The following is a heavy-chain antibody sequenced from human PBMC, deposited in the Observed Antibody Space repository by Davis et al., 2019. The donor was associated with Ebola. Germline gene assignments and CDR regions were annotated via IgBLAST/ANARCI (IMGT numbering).Heavy chain of an antibody. CDR2: IHHTGNT. J-gene: IGHJ1*01. V-gene: IGHV4-34*01. CDR1: GGSFSAYH. Sequence: MPGGSLRLSCGVSGGSFSAYHWSWVRQAPGKGLEWIGEIHHTGNTNYNPSLRSRVTISVDTSKNQFSLNLSSVTAADTAVYYCARHWGGYFQYWGQGTLVTVSS. CDR3: ARHWGGYFQY. D-gene: IGHD3-16*01.